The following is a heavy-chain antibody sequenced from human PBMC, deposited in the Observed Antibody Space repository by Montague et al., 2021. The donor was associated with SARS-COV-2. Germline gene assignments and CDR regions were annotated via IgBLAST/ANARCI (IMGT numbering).Heavy chain of an antibody. Sequence: PALVKPPQTLTLTCTFSGFSLTSSGVAVGWIRQPPGKALEWLALIYWDDTKHYNPSLKTRLTATQDTSKNQVVLTLTNVDPVDTATYYCAHRPPYYSISGAWDVGCFDYWGQGALVTVSS. CDR3: AHRPPYYSISGAWDVGCFDY. V-gene: IGHV2-5*02. CDR1: GFSLTSSGVA. J-gene: IGHJ4*02. D-gene: IGHD3-10*01. CDR2: IYWDDTK.